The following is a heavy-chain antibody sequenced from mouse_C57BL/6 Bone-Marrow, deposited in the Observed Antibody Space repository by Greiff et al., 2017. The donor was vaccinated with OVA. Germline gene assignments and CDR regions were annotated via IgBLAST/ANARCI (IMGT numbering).Heavy chain of an antibody. CDR2: LHPNSGST. J-gene: IGHJ1*03. V-gene: IGHV1-64*01. D-gene: IGHD2-4*01. CDR3: ARRYDYDEDWYFDV. Sequence: VQLQQSGAELVKPGASVKLSCKASGYTFTSYWMHWVKQRPGQGLEWIGMLHPNSGSTNYNEKFKSKATLTVDKSSSTAYMQLSSLTSEDSAVYYCARRYDYDEDWYFDVWGTGTTVTVSS. CDR1: GYTFTSYW.